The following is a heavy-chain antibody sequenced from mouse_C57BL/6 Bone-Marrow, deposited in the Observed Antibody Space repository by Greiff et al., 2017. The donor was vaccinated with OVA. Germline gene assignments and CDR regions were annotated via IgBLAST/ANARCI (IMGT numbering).Heavy chain of an antibody. J-gene: IGHJ3*01. CDR3: ARPFYYGSSLAY. CDR2: ISNGGGST. CDR1: GFTFSDYY. V-gene: IGHV5-12*01. Sequence: EVQRVESGGGLVQPGGSLKLSCAASGFTFSDYYMYWVRQTPEKRLEWVAYISNGGGSTYYPDTVKGRFTISRDNAKNTLYLQMSRLKSEDTAMYYCARPFYYGSSLAYWGQGTLVTVSA. D-gene: IGHD1-1*01.